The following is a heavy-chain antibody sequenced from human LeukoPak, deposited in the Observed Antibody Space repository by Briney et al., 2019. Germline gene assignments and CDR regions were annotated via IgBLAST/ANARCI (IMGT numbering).Heavy chain of an antibody. CDR3: ARGAHSSGYLGSFDY. J-gene: IGHJ4*02. V-gene: IGHV3-48*03. CDR1: GFTFSSYE. CDR2: ISSSGSTI. D-gene: IGHD3-22*01. Sequence: PGGSLRLSCAASGFTFSSYEMNWVRQAPGKGLEWVSYISSSGSTIYYADSVKGRFTISRDNAKNSLYLQMNSLRAEDTAVYYCARGAHSSGYLGSFDYWGQGTLVTASS.